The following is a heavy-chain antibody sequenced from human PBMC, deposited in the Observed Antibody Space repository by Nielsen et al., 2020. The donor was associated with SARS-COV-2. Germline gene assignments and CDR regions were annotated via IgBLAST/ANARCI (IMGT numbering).Heavy chain of an antibody. CDR1: GGSISSGGYS. CDR3: ARVDYDILTGYLYFDY. CDR2: IYHSGST. V-gene: IGHV4-30-2*01. J-gene: IGHJ4*02. Sequence: SETLSLTCAVSGGSISSGGYSWSWIRQPPGKGLEWIGYIYHSGSTYYNPSLKSRVTISVDRSKNQFPLKLSSVTAADTAVYYCARVDYDILTGYLYFDYWGQGTLVTVSS. D-gene: IGHD3-9*01.